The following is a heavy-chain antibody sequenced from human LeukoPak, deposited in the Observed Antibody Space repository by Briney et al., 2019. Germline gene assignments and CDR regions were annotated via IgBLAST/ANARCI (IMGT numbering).Heavy chain of an antibody. CDR2: ISSSSSTI. CDR3: AKGASWGGYYFDY. Sequence: GGSLRLSCAASGFTFSSYSMNWVRQAPGKGLEWVSYISSSSSTIYYADSVKGRFTISRDNAKNSLYLQMNSLRAEDTALYYCAKGASWGGYYFDYWGQGTLVTVSS. CDR1: GFTFSSYS. V-gene: IGHV3-48*01. D-gene: IGHD2-2*01. J-gene: IGHJ4*02.